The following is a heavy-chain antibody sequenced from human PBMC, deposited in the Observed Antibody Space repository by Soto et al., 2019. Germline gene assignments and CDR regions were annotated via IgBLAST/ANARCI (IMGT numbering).Heavy chain of an antibody. J-gene: IGHJ3*02. D-gene: IGHD2-21*01. CDR3: ARGNDWKSATFDI. CDR2: VYYSGAT. V-gene: IGHV4-59*11. Sequence: QVQLQESGPGLVKPSATLSLTCTVAGGSLTDHYWNWFRQSPGRGLQWIGYVYYSGATSYNPSLTSRVTMTVDTSKNQFSLKLRSVTAADTAVYFCARGNDWKSATFDIWGQGTMVSVSS. CDR1: GGSLTDHY.